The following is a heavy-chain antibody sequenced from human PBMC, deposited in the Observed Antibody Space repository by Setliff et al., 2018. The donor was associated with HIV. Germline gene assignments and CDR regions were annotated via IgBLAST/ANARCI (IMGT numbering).Heavy chain of an antibody. D-gene: IGHD3-3*01. Sequence: ASVKVSCKASGYTFTSYGISWVRQAPGQGLGWMGWISAYNGNTNYAQKLQGRVTMTTDTSTSTAYMELRSLRSDDTAVYYCARAQYPHYNFWSGYSPTGFDPWGQGTLVTVSS. V-gene: IGHV1-18*01. CDR3: ARAQYPHYNFWSGYSPTGFDP. J-gene: IGHJ5*02. CDR1: GYTFTSYG. CDR2: ISAYNGNT.